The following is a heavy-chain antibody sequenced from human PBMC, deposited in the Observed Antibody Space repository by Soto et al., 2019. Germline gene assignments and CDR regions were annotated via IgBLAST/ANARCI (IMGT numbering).Heavy chain of an antibody. Sequence: ASVKVSCKASGYTFTNYAMHWVRQAPGQRLEWMGWINAGNGNTKYSQKFQGRVTITMDTSASTAYMELSSLRSEDTAVYYCARWVGGNYFHYWGQGTLVTVSS. CDR2: INAGNGNT. CDR3: ARWVGGNYFHY. V-gene: IGHV1-3*01. J-gene: IGHJ4*02. CDR1: GYTFTNYA. D-gene: IGHD1-26*01.